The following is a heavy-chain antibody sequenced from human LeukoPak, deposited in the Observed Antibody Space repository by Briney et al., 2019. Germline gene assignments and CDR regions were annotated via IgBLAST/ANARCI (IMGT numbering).Heavy chain of an antibody. CDR2: INTNTGNP. J-gene: IGHJ4*02. CDR1: GYTFTSYA. V-gene: IGHV7-4-1*02. CDR3: ARALPRTRSIAAAGNSGEY. Sequence: ASVKVSCKASGYTFTSYAMNWVRQAPGQGLEWMGWINTNTGNPTYAQGFTGRFVFSLDTSVSTAYLQISSLKAEDTAVYYCARALPRTRSIAAAGNSGEYWGQGTLVTVSS. D-gene: IGHD6-13*01.